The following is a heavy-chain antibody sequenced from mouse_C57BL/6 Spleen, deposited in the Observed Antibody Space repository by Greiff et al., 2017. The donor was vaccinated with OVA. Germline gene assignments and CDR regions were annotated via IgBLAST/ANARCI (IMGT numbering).Heavy chain of an antibody. CDR2: IYPSDSET. J-gene: IGHJ3*01. V-gene: IGHV1-61*01. Sequence: VQLQQPGAELVRPGSSVTLSCKASGYTFTSYWMDWVKQRPGQGLEWIGNIYPSDSETHYNQKFKDKATLTVDKSSSTAYMQLSSLTSEDSAVYYCARRAYGYAFAYWGQGTLVTVSA. CDR3: ARRAYGYAFAY. D-gene: IGHD2-2*01. CDR1: GYTFTSYW.